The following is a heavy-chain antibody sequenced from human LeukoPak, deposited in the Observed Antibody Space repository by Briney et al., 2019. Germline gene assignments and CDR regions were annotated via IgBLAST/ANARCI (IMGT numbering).Heavy chain of an antibody. Sequence: PGGSLRLSCAASGFTFSSYEMNWVRQAPGKGLEWVSYISSSGSTIYYADSVKGRFTISRDNAKNSLYLQMNSLRAEDTAVYYCARVGYYYGSGGYYNVISDGFDYWGQGTLVTVSS. CDR2: ISSSGSTI. D-gene: IGHD3-10*01. V-gene: IGHV3-48*03. J-gene: IGHJ4*02. CDR1: GFTFSSYE. CDR3: ARVGYYYGSGGYYNVISDGFDY.